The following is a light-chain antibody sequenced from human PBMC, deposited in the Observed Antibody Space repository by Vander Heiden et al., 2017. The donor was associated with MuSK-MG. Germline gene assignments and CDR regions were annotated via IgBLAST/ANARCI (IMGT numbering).Light chain of an antibody. V-gene: IGKV1-39*01. CDR1: QSISSY. J-gene: IGKJ4*01. CDR3: QQSDNTPLT. Sequence: DIQMTQSPSSLSASVGDRVTITCRASQSISSYLNWYQQKPGKAPELLIYAASTLQSGVPSRFSGSGSGTDFTLTISSLQPEDFATYYCQQSDNTPLTFGGWTKVEIK. CDR2: AAS.